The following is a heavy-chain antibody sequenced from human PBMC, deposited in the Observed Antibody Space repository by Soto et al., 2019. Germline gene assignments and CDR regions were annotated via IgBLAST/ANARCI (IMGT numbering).Heavy chain of an antibody. D-gene: IGHD6-19*01. Sequence: EVQLVESGGGLVQPGRSLRLSCAASGFTFDDYAMHWVRQAPGKGLEWVSGISWNSGSIGYADSGKGRFTISRDNAKNSLYLQMNSLRAEDTALYYCAKGRSSGWYQGNAFDIWGQGTMVTVSS. CDR1: GFTFDDYA. CDR3: AKGRSSGWYQGNAFDI. V-gene: IGHV3-9*01. J-gene: IGHJ3*02. CDR2: ISWNSGSI.